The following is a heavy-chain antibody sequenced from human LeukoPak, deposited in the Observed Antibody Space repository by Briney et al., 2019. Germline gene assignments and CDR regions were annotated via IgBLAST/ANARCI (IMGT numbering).Heavy chain of an antibody. CDR2: IYYIGST. V-gene: IGHV4-59*06. D-gene: IGHD3-22*01. J-gene: IGHJ3*02. Sequence: SETLSLTCTVSGGSIISYYWSWIRQPPGKGLEGIGYIYYIGSTYYNPSLKSRVTISLDTSKNQFSLKLSSVTAADTAVYYCARRDSSGYYPVYAFDIWGQGTMVTVSS. CDR1: GGSIISYY. CDR3: ARRDSSGYYPVYAFDI.